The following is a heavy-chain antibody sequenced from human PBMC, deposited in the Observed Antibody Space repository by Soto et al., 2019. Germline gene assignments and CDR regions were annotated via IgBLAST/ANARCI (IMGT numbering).Heavy chain of an antibody. CDR2: IYYRGSS. CDR1: DEYVTRGTYY. D-gene: IGHD3-10*01. CDR3: ARVHRALRGLYYLDH. Sequence: SETRSLTRTLSDEYVTRGTYYLCCIRQPPGKGRERIGHIYYRGSSNQHPALKSRVTRSGDTSKNQICLKLSSVTAAETAVYYCARVHRALRGLYYLDHRGHGTLLPVSS. V-gene: IGHV4-61*01. J-gene: IGHJ4*01.